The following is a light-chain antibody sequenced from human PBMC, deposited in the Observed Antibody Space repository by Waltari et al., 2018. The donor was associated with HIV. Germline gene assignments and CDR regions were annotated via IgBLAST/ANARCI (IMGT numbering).Light chain of an antibody. J-gene: IGKJ1*01. Sequence: DIVMTQSPDSLAVSLGERATITCKSSQSVLHSSNNNNKICLAWYQRKPGQPPKLLIYWASTRESGVPDRFSGSGSGTDFTLTISSLQTEDVAVYYCQQYYSSPWTFGQGTKVEIK. CDR3: QQYYSSPWT. V-gene: IGKV4-1*01. CDR1: QSVLHSSNNNNKIC. CDR2: WAS.